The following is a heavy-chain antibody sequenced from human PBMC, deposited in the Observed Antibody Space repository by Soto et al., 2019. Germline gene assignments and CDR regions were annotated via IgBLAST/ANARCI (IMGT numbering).Heavy chain of an antibody. CDR1: GFTFSSYA. D-gene: IGHD5-18*01. CDR3: AKDRTAMVAFDY. J-gene: IGHJ4*02. Sequence: EVQLLESGGGLVQPGGSLRLSCAASGFTFSSYAMSWVRQAPGKGLEWVSAISGSGGSTYYADSVKGRFTISRDNSKNMLYLQMNSLRAEDTAVYYCAKDRTAMVAFDYWGQGTLVTVSS. CDR2: ISGSGGST. V-gene: IGHV3-23*01.